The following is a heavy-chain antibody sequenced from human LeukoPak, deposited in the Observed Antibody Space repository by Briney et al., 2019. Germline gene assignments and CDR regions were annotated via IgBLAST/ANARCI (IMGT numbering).Heavy chain of an antibody. Sequence: GGSLRLSCAASGFTFSSYGMHWVRQAPGKGLEWVAVIWYGGSNKYYADSVKGRFTISRDNSKNTLYLQMNSLRAEDTAVYYCAKGESWAFDIWGQGTMVTVSS. D-gene: IGHD3-10*01. CDR3: AKGESWAFDI. J-gene: IGHJ3*02. CDR1: GFTFSSYG. CDR2: IWYGGSNK. V-gene: IGHV3-30*02.